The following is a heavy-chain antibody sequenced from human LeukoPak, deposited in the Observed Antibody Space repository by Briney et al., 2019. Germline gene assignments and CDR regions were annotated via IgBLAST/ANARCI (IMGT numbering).Heavy chain of an antibody. Sequence: PSETLSLTCAVSGYSISSGYYWGWIRQPPGKGLEWIGSIYHSGSTYYNPSLKSRVTMSLDTSKNQFSVKLSSVTAADTAVYYCARISNYYDSSGYHNWFDPWGQGTLVTVSS. CDR2: IYHSGST. CDR3: ARISNYYDSSGYHNWFDP. D-gene: IGHD3-22*01. V-gene: IGHV4-38-2*01. J-gene: IGHJ5*02. CDR1: GYSISSGYY.